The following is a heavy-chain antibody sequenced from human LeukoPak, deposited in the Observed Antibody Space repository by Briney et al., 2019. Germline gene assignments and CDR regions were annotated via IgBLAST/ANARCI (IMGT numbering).Heavy chain of an antibody. CDR3: ARVRIGFDY. CDR1: GGSISSYY. CDR2: IYYSGST. D-gene: IGHD2-15*01. Sequence: PSATLSLTCTVSGGSISSYYWSWIRQPPGKGLEWIGYIYYSGSTNYNPSLKSRVTISVDTSKNQFSLKLSSVTAADTAVYYCARVRIGFDYWGQGTLVTVSS. V-gene: IGHV4-59*01. J-gene: IGHJ4*02.